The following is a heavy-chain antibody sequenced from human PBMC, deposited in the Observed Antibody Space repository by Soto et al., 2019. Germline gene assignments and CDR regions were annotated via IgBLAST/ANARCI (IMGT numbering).Heavy chain of an antibody. Sequence: QVQLVQSGAEVKKPGSSVKVSCKASGGTFSSYAISWVRQAPGQGLEWMGGIIPIFGTANYAQKFQGRVTITADESTSTADMELSSLRSEDTGVYYCARGGRIVVVPAAMMRGAFDYWGQGTLVTVSS. CDR2: IIPIFGTA. V-gene: IGHV1-69*01. J-gene: IGHJ4*02. CDR1: GGTFSSYA. CDR3: ARGGRIVVVPAAMMRGAFDY. D-gene: IGHD2-2*01.